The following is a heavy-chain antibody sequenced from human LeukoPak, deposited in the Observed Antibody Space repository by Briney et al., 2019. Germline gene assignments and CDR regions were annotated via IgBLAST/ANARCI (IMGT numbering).Heavy chain of an antibody. CDR3: AKEDSGSYNYYGMDV. CDR2: ISYDGSNK. CDR1: GFTFSSYG. V-gene: IGHV3-30*18. D-gene: IGHD1-26*01. Sequence: PGGSLRLSCAASGFTFSSYGMHWVRQAPGKGLEWVAVISYDGSNKYYADSVKGRFTISRDNSKNTLYLQMNSLRAEDTAVYYCAKEDSGSYNYYGMDVWGQGTTVTVSS. J-gene: IGHJ6*02.